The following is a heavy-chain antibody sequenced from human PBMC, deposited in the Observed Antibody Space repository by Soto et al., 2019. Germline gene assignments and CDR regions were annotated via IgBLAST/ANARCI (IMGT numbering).Heavy chain of an antibody. Sequence: ASVKVSCTASGYTFTSYDINWVRQATGQGLEWMGWMNPNSGNTGYAQKFQGRVTMTRNTSISTAYMELSSLRSEDTAVYYCARGAFLNYYDSSGYYYYWGQGTLVTVSS. CDR3: ARGAFLNYYDSSGYYYY. V-gene: IGHV1-8*01. D-gene: IGHD3-22*01. CDR2: MNPNSGNT. CDR1: GYTFTSYD. J-gene: IGHJ4*02.